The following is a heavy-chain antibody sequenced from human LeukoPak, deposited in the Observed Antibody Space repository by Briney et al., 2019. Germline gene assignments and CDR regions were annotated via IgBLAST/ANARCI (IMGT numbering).Heavy chain of an antibody. CDR3: ARDCVIVGAPCYDY. Sequence: GGSLRLSCAASGFTFDDYGMSWVRQAPGKGLEWVSGINWNGGSTGYADSVKGRFTISRDNAKNSLYLQMNSLRAEDTAVYYCARDCVIVGAPCYDYWGQGTLVTVSS. CDR2: INWNGGST. D-gene: IGHD1-26*01. J-gene: IGHJ4*02. V-gene: IGHV3-20*04. CDR1: GFTFDDYG.